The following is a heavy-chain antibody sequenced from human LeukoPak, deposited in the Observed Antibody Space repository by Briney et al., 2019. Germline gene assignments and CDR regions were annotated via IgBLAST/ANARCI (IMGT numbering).Heavy chain of an antibody. CDR2: INPNSGGT. V-gene: IGHV1-2*02. CDR3: ARDRRYCSGGSCPPNWFDP. D-gene: IGHD2-15*01. Sequence: ASVTVSCKASGYTFTGYYMHWVRQAPGQGLEWMGWINPNSGGTNYAQKVQGRVTMTRDTSISTAYMELSRLRSDDTAVYYCARDRRYCSGGSCPPNWFDPWGQGTLVTVSS. J-gene: IGHJ5*02. CDR1: GYTFTGYY.